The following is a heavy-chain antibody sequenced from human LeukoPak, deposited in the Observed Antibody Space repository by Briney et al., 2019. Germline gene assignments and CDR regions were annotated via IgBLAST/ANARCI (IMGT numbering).Heavy chain of an antibody. V-gene: IGHV1-69*13. Sequence: SVKVSCKASGGTFSSYAISWVRQAPGQGLEWMGGIIPIFGTANYAQKFQGRVTITADESTSTAYMELCSLRSEDTAVYYCARAEEYSYGLDYWGQGTLVTVSS. CDR3: ARAEEYSYGLDY. CDR2: IIPIFGTA. CDR1: GGTFSSYA. J-gene: IGHJ4*02. D-gene: IGHD5-18*01.